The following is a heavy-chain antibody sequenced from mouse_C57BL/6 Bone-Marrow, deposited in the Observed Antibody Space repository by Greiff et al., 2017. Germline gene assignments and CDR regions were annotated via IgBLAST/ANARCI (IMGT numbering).Heavy chain of an antibody. V-gene: IGHV5-4*01. CDR2: ISDGGSYT. CDR1: GFTFSSYA. D-gene: IGHD2-4*01. J-gene: IGHJ4*01. Sequence: EVQLVESGGGLVKPGGSLKLSCAASGFTFSSYAMSWVRQTPEKRLEWVATISDGGSYTYYPDNVKGRFTISRDNAKNNLYLQMSHLKSEDTAMYYCARDDYDLYYAMDYWGQGTSVTVSS. CDR3: ARDDYDLYYAMDY.